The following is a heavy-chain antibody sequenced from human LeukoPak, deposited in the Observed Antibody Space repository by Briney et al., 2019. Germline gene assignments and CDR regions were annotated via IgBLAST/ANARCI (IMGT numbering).Heavy chain of an antibody. D-gene: IGHD1-26*01. CDR2: INPNSGGT. CDR3: AREEGVGANYFDY. J-gene: IGHJ4*02. Sequence: ASVKVSCKASGYTFTGYYMHWVRQAPGQGLEWMGWINPNSGGTNYAQKFQGKVTMTRDTSISTAYMELSRLRSDDTAVYYCAREEGVGANYFDYWGQGTLVTVSS. CDR1: GYTFTGYY. V-gene: IGHV1-2*02.